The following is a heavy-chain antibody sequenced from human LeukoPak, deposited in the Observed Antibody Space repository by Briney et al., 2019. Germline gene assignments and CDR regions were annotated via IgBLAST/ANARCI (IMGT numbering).Heavy chain of an antibody. CDR3: ARAQVGIVGATEFAY. CDR2: IYYSGST. V-gene: IGHV4-59*08. J-gene: IGHJ4*02. Sequence: TSETLSLTCTVSGGSISSYYWSWIRQPPGKGLEWIGYIYYSGSTNYNPSPKSRVTISVDTSKNQFSLRLSSVTAADTAVYYCARAQVGIVGATEFAYWGQGTLVTVSS. D-gene: IGHD1-26*01. CDR1: GGSISSYY.